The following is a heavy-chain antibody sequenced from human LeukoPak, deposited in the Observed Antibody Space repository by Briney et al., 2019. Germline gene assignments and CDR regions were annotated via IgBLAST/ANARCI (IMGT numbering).Heavy chain of an antibody. CDR1: GYTFTNYG. CDR2: ISPYNGNT. V-gene: IGHV1-18*01. D-gene: IGHD1-26*01. CDR3: ARVGMDGY. J-gene: IGHJ4*02. Sequence: ASVKVSCKASGYTFTNYGISWVRQAPGQGLEWVGWISPYNGNTNYAQKLQGRVTMTIDTSTTTAYMEMRSLRSDDTAVYYCARVGMDGYWGQGTLVTVSS.